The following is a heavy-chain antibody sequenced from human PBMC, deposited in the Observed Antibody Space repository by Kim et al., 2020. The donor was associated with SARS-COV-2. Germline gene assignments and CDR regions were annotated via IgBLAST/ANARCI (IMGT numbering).Heavy chain of an antibody. CDR3: ARGLSHSSGWDDWGLGMDV. J-gene: IGHJ6*02. CDR2: IWYDGSNK. D-gene: IGHD6-19*01. Sequence: GGSLRLSCAASGFTFSSYGMHWVRQAPGKGLEWVAVIWYDGSNKYYADSVKGRFTISRDNSKNTLYLQMNSLRAEDTAVYYCARGLSHSSGWDDWGLGMDVWGQGTTVTVSS. V-gene: IGHV3-33*01. CDR1: GFTFSSYG.